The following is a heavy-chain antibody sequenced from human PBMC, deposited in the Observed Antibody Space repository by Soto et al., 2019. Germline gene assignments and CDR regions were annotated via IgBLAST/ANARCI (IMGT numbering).Heavy chain of an antibody. J-gene: IGHJ6*02. D-gene: IGHD3-10*01. Sequence: QVQLVESGGGVVQPGRSLRLSCAASGFTFSSYGMHWVRQAPGKGLEWVAVIWYDGSNKYYADSVKGRFTISRDNSKNTLYLQMNSLRAEDTAVYYCARDRVRDTMVRGVIPAPQIMDVWGQGTTVTVSS. CDR1: GFTFSSYG. V-gene: IGHV3-33*01. CDR2: IWYDGSNK. CDR3: ARDRVRDTMVRGVIPAPQIMDV.